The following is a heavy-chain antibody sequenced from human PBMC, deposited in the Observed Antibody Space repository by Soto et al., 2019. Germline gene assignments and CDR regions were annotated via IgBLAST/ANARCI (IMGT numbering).Heavy chain of an antibody. CDR1: GGTFSSYT. D-gene: IGHD1-26*01. CDR3: AKVGRDDGYY. CDR2: IITIIAIA. Sequence: QVQLVQSGAEVKKPGSSVKVSCRASGGTFSSYTISWVRQAPGQGLEWMGRIITIIAIANYAQKFQGRVTITADESTSTAYMELSSLRPEDTAVYYCAKVGRDDGYYWGQGTLVTVSS. V-gene: IGHV1-69*02. J-gene: IGHJ4*02.